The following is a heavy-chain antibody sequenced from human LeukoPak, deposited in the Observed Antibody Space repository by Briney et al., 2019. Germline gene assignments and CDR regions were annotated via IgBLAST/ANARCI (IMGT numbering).Heavy chain of an antibody. J-gene: IGHJ4*02. CDR3: ARGGRGSYL. V-gene: IGHV3-7*04. CDR2: IKQDGSEK. D-gene: IGHD3-16*01. Sequence: GGSLRLSCAASGFTFSGYWMSWVRQAPGRGLEWVANIKQDGSEKYYVDSVKGRFTISRDNAKNSLYLQMNSLRDEDTAVYYCARGGRGSYLWGQGTLVTVSS. CDR1: GFTFSGYW.